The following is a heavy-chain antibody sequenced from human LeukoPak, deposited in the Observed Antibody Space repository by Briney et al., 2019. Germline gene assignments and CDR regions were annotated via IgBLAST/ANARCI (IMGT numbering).Heavy chain of an antibody. D-gene: IGHD3-16*01. Sequence: SVKVSCKASGGTFSSYAISWVRQAPGQGLEWMGGIIPIFGTANYAQKFQGRVTITADKSTSTAYMELRSLGSEDTAVYYCARGTFATPFSWFDPWGQGTLVTVSS. CDR2: IIPIFGTA. CDR3: ARGTFATPFSWFDP. V-gene: IGHV1-69*06. CDR1: GGTFSSYA. J-gene: IGHJ5*02.